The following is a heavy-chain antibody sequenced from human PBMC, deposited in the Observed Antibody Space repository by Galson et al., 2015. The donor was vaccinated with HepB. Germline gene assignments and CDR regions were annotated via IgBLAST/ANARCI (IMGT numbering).Heavy chain of an antibody. Sequence: SLRLSCAASGFTFSSYAMSWVRQAPGKGLEWVSAISGSGGSTYYADSVKGRFTISRDNSKNTLYLQMNSLRAEDTAVYYCAKGVGIQLWPRGDYFDYWGQGTLVTVSS. V-gene: IGHV3-23*01. D-gene: IGHD5-18*01. J-gene: IGHJ4*02. CDR3: AKGVGIQLWPRGDYFDY. CDR2: ISGSGGST. CDR1: GFTFSSYA.